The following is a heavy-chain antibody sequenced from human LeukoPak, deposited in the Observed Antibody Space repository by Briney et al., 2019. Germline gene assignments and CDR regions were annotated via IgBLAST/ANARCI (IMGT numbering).Heavy chain of an antibody. D-gene: IGHD3-22*01. CDR3: ARLVYDSRGYYFDY. CDR2: IRYSGSA. CDR1: GDSLSTYY. Sequence: SETLSLTCTVSGDSLSTYYWSWIRQPPGKGLEWIGHIRYSGSANYNPSLRSRVTISIDTSKNQFSLKLSSVTAADTAVYHCARLVYDSRGYYFDYWGQGTLVTVSS. V-gene: IGHV4-59*08. J-gene: IGHJ4*02.